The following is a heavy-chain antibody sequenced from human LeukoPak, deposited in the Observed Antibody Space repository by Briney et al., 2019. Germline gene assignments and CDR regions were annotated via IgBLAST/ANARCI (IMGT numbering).Heavy chain of an antibody. CDR1: GGSFSGYY. CDR2: INHSGST. V-gene: IGHV4-34*01. J-gene: IGHJ4*02. CDR3: ARGGPRPDY. Sequence: SETLSLTCAVYGGSFSGYYWSWIRQPPGKGLEWIGEINHSGSTNYNPSFKSRVTISVDTSKNQFSLKLSSVTAADTAVYYCARGGPRPDYRGQGTLVTVSS.